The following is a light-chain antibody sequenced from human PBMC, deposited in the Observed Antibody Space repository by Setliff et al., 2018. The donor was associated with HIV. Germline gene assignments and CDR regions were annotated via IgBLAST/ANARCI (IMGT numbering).Light chain of an antibody. J-gene: IGLJ2*01. Sequence: QSVLTQPASVSGSPGESITMSCTGTNSNIGGYNYVSWYQQYPGEAPKLLIFDVSQRPSGISDRFSGSKSGNTASLTISGVQTEDEALYYCSSYAHDDTFPVVFGGGTKVTVL. CDR2: DVS. CDR1: NSNIGGYNY. V-gene: IGLV2-23*02. CDR3: SSYAHDDTFPVV.